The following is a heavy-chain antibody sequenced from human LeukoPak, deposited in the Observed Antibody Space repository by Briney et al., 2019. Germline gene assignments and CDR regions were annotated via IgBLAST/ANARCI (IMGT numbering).Heavy chain of an antibody. CDR2: INPNSGGT. J-gene: IGHJ5*02. Sequence: GASVKVSCKASGYTFTGYYMHWVRQAPGQGLEWMGRINPNSGGTNYEQKFQGRVTMTRDTSISTAYMELSRLRSDDTAVYYCARDPGYCSSTSCQEWFDPWGQGTLVTVSS. CDR3: ARDPGYCSSTSCQEWFDP. V-gene: IGHV1-2*06. CDR1: GYTFTGYY. D-gene: IGHD2-2*01.